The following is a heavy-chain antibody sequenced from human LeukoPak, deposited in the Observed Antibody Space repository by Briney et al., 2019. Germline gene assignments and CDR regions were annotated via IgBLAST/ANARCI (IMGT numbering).Heavy chain of an antibody. CDR2: INWDGDST. Sequence: GGSLRLSCAASGFTFDDYGMSWVRQAPGKGLELVSTINWDGDSTDYADSVKGRFTISRDNAKNSLYLHLSSLTVEDTAFYYCAKLDIAAAGEWGQGTLVTVSS. J-gene: IGHJ4*02. CDR1: GFTFDDYG. CDR3: AKLDIAAAGE. V-gene: IGHV3-20*04. D-gene: IGHD6-13*01.